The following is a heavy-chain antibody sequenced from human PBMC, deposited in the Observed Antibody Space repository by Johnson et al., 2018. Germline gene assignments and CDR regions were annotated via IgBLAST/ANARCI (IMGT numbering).Heavy chain of an antibody. CDR1: GFTFSNAW. CDR3: AKHPRRPRWVYRDWEFDL. V-gene: IGHV3-15*07. CDR2: MKSKTDGGTT. D-gene: IGHD5/OR15-5a*01. J-gene: IGHJ2*01. Sequence: VQLVQSGGGLVKPGGSLRLSYAASGFTFSNAWLNWVRQGPGKGLECVGRMKSKTDGGTTDYAAPVKGRFTMAGDESKRTWNLQMNSLRAEDTAVYYCAKHPRRPRWVYRDWEFDLWGRGTLVTVSS.